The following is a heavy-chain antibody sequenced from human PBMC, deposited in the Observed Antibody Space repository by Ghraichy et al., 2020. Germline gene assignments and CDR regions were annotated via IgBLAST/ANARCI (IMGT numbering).Heavy chain of an antibody. D-gene: IGHD6-19*01. CDR1: GGSISSSSYY. CDR2: IYYSGST. CDR3: ASSIAVAVSNWFDP. V-gene: IGHV4-39*01. Sequence: SETLSLTCTVSGGSISSSSYYWGWIRQPPGKGLEWIGSIYYSGSTYYNPSLKSRVTISVDTSKNQFSLKLSSVTAADTAVYYCASSIAVAVSNWFDPWGQGTLVTVSS. J-gene: IGHJ5*02.